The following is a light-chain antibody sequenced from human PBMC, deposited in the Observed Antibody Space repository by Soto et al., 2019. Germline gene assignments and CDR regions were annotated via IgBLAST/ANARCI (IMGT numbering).Light chain of an antibody. CDR2: DVS. Sequence: QSALTQPPSVSGSPGQSITISCTGTSSDVGGYNYVSWYQQYPGKAPKLMIYDVSNRPSGVSNRFSGSKSGNTASLTISGLQADDEADYYCSSYRSSSTPFVFGTGTKLTVL. J-gene: IGLJ1*01. CDR1: SSDVGGYNY. V-gene: IGLV2-14*01. CDR3: SSYRSSSTPFV.